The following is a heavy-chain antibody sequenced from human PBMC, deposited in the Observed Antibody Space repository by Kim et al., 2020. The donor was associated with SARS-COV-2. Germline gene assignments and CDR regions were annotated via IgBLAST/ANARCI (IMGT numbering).Heavy chain of an antibody. J-gene: IGHJ2*01. CDR1: GFTFSSYA. Sequence: GGSLRLSCAASGFTFSSYAMSWVRQAPGKGLEWVSAISGSGGSTYYADSVKGRFTISRDNSKNTLYLQMNSLRAEDTAVYYCAKGLKIGSDSLWYFDLWGRGTLVTVSS. D-gene: IGHD5-12*01. V-gene: IGHV3-23*01. CDR3: AKGLKIGSDSLWYFDL. CDR2: ISGSGGST.